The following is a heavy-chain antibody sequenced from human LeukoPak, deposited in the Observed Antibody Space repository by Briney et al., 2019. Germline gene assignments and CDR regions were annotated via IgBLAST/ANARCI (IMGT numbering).Heavy chain of an antibody. CDR2: VSYDGAT. CDR1: GASISRSSYY. V-gene: IGHV4-39*07. D-gene: IGHD6-13*01. CDR3: VRSIAAARSDY. Sequence: SETLSLTCTVSGASISRSSYYWGWIRQPPGKGLEWIGSVSYDGATYYIPSLTSRVTISLDTSKNQFSLKLRSVTAADPAVYFCVRSIAAARSDYWGQGTLVTVSS. J-gene: IGHJ4*02.